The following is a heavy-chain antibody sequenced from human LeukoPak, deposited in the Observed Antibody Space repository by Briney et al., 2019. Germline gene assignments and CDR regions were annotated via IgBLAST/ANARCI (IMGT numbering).Heavy chain of an antibody. J-gene: IGHJ4*02. CDR2: INPSGGSA. CDR3: ARGSSGFHYYFDY. V-gene: IGHV1-46*01. CDR1: GGTFSSYA. Sequence: ASVKVSCKASGGTFSSYAISWVRQAPGQGLEWMGIINPSGGSASYAQKFQGRVTMTRDTSTSTVYMELSSLRSEDTAVYYCARGSSGFHYYFDYWGQGTLVTVSS. D-gene: IGHD3-22*01.